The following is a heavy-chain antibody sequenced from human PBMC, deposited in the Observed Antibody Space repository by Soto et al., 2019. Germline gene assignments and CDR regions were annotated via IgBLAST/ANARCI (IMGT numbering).Heavy chain of an antibody. CDR3: ASVDGYNLAVDY. CDR2: ISSSSSYT. Sequence: QVQLVESGGGLVKPGGSLRLSCAASGFTFSDYYMSWIRQAPGKGLEWVSYISSSSSYTNYADSVKGRFTISRDNAKNSLYLQRNSLRAEDTAVYYCASVDGYNLAVDYWGQGTLGTVSS. D-gene: IGHD5-12*01. V-gene: IGHV3-11*05. J-gene: IGHJ4*02. CDR1: GFTFSDYY.